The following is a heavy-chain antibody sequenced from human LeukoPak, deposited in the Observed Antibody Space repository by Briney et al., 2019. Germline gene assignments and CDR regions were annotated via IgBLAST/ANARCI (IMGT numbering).Heavy chain of an antibody. J-gene: IGHJ4*02. D-gene: IGHD3-10*01. CDR3: ARVVSAPIILHFDY. Sequence: KSSETLSLTCTVSGGSISSGGYYWSWIRQPPGKGLEWIGYIYHSGSTYYNPSLKSRVTISVDRSKNQFSLKLSSVTAADTAVYYCARVVSAPIILHFDYWGQGTLVTVSS. V-gene: IGHV4-30-2*01. CDR2: IYHSGST. CDR1: GGSISSGGYY.